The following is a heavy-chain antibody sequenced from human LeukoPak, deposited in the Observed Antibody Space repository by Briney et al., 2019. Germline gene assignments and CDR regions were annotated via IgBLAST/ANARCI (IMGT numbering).Heavy chain of an antibody. CDR2: MYNSGST. V-gene: IGHV4-59*01. D-gene: IGHD3-10*01. CDR1: GDSPTSFY. Sequence: SETLSLTCTVPGDSPTSFYWSWISQPPGKGLEWIGYMYNSGSTNCNPSLKSRVTILVDTSKNQFSLKLTTVTAADTAVYYCAREKGRSMVRDVWGKGTTVTVSS. J-gene: IGHJ6*04. CDR3: AREKGRSMVRDV.